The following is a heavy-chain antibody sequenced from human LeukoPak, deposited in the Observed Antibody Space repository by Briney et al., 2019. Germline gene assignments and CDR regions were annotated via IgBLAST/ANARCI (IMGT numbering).Heavy chain of an antibody. CDR1: GFTFSSYS. D-gene: IGHD4-17*01. CDR2: ISSSSSYI. CDR3: ANLHGDYRDY. Sequence: PGGSLRLSCTASGFTFSSYSMNWVRQAPGKGLEWVSSISSSSSYIYYADSVKGRFTISRDNAKNSLYLQMNSLRAEDTALYYCANLHGDYRDYWGQGTLVTVSS. V-gene: IGHV3-21*04. J-gene: IGHJ4*02.